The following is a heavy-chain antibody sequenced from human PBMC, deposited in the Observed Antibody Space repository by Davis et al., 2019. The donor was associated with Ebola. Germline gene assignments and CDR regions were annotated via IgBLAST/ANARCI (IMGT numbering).Heavy chain of an antibody. D-gene: IGHD4-17*01. Sequence: GESLKISCAASGFTFSGSAMHWVRQASGKGLEWVGRIRSKANSYATAYAASVKGRFTISRDNAKNSFWLQMNSLRAEDTAVYYCARGNGKRATVTRLDFWGQGTLVAVSS. J-gene: IGHJ4*02. CDR2: IRSKANSYAT. V-gene: IGHV3-73*01. CDR3: ARGNGKRATVTRLDF. CDR1: GFTFSGSA.